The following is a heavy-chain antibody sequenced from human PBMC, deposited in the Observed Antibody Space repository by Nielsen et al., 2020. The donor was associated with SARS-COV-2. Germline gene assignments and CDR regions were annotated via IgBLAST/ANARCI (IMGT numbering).Heavy chain of an antibody. V-gene: IGHV3-9*01. J-gene: IGHJ6*02. Sequence: SLKISCAASGFTFDDYAMHWVRQAPGKGLEWVSGISWNSGSIGYADSVKGRFTISRDNAKNSLYLQMNSLRAEDTALYYCAKGPSDYYYGMDVWGQGTTVTVSS. CDR3: AKGPSDYYYGMDV. CDR2: ISWNSGSI. CDR1: GFTFDDYA.